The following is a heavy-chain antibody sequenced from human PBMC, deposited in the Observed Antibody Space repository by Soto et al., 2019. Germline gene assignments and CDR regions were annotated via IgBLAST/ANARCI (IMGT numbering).Heavy chain of an antibody. CDR3: AKGTMDYSYYMDV. V-gene: IGHV3-23*01. J-gene: IGHJ6*03. Sequence: EVQLLESGGGLVQPGGSLRLSCAASGFTFSSYPMTWVRQATGKGLEWVSAISGGGGTTYYADSVKGRFTISRDNSKNTLYLQMNNLRPEDTAVYFCAKGTMDYSYYMDVWGKGTTVTVSS. CDR1: GFTFSSYP. D-gene: IGHD2-2*03. CDR2: ISGGGGTT.